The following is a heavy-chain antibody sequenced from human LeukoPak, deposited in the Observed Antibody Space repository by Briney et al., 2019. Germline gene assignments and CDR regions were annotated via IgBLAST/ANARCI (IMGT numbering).Heavy chain of an antibody. CDR2: IYHTGST. D-gene: IGHD3/OR15-3a*01. V-gene: IGHV4-30-2*01. CDR3: ARGWTLSKFDY. CDR1: GASISSGGYS. J-gene: IGHJ4*02. Sequence: SETLSLTCAVSGASISSGGYSWNWIRQPPGKGLEWIGYIYHTGSTFYNPSLKSRITISVDRSKNQFPLKLSSVTAADTAVYYCARGWTLSKFDYWGQGTLVTVSS.